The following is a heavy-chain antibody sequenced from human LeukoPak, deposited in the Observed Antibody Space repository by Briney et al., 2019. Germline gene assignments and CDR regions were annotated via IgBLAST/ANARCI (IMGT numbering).Heavy chain of an antibody. Sequence: ASVKVSCKASGYSFTSYYMHWVRQAPGQGLEWMGIINPSGGSTSYAQKFQGRVTMARDTSTSTDYMELSSLRSEDTAVYYCARGEDTVMAVPSSPFDYWGQGTLVTVSS. J-gene: IGHJ4*02. V-gene: IGHV1-46*01. CDR3: ARGEDTVMAVPSSPFDY. CDR1: GYSFTSYY. D-gene: IGHD5-18*01. CDR2: INPSGGST.